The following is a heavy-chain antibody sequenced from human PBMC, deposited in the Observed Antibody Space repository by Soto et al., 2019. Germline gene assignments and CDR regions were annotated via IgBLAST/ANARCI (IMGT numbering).Heavy chain of an antibody. V-gene: IGHV3-9*01. CDR3: AEVVGSRQWLGRFEY. CDR1: GFTFDDYV. J-gene: IGHJ4*02. Sequence: EVQLVESGGGLVQPGRSLRLSCAASGFTFDDYVMHWVRQAPWKGLEWVSGVSRNSGSIGYADSVKGRFTIPRDNPENYLYLQMNSLRAEGTALYYLAEVVGSRQWLGRFEYWGQGTLVTVSS. D-gene: IGHD6-19*01. CDR2: VSRNSGSI.